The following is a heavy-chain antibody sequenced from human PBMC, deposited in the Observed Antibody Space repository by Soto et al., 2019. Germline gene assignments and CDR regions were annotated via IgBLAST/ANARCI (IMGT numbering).Heavy chain of an antibody. CDR3: ASPGGKKDYYYYGMDV. CDR2: IYYSGST. Sequence: SETLSLTCTVSGGSISSSSYYWGWIRQPPGKGLEWIGSIYYSGSTYYNPSLKSRVTISVDTSKNQFSLKLSSVTAADTAVYYCASPGGKKDYYYYGMDVWGQGTTVTVSS. CDR1: GGSISSSSYY. V-gene: IGHV4-39*01. J-gene: IGHJ6*02. D-gene: IGHD1-26*01.